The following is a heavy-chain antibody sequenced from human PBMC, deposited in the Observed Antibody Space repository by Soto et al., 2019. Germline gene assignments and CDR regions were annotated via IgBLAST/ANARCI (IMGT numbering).Heavy chain of an antibody. CDR1: GFTFSSYA. V-gene: IGHV3-23*01. CDR2: ISGSGGST. J-gene: IGHJ4*02. CDR3: AKDLRGGHYGEGDYFDY. D-gene: IGHD4-17*01. Sequence: EVQLLESGGGLVQPGGSLRLSCAASGFTFSSYAMSWVRQAPGKGLEWVSAISGSGGSTYYADSVKGRFTISRDNSKNTLYLQMNSLRAEDTAVYYCAKDLRGGHYGEGDYFDYWGQGTLVTVSS.